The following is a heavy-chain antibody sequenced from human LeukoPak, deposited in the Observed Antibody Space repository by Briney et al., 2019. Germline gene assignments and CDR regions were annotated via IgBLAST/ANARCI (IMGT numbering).Heavy chain of an antibody. CDR1: GGSFSGYY. CDR2: INHSGST. D-gene: IGHD2-15*01. CDR3: ARHPQYCSGGSCYSYWFDP. V-gene: IGHV4-34*01. J-gene: IGHJ5*02. Sequence: KTSETLSLTCAVYGGSFSGYYWSWIRQPPGKGLEWIGEINHSGSTNYNPSLKSRVTISVDTSKNQFSLKLSSVTAADTAVYYCARHPQYCSGGSCYSYWFDPWGQGTLVTVSS.